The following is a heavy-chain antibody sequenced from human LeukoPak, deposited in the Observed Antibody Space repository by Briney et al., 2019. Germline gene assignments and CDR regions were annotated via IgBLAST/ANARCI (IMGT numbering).Heavy chain of an antibody. CDR1: GFTFSSYN. CDR3: ARVPFYYDSSGLYPTYYYYMDV. D-gene: IGHD3-22*01. J-gene: IGHJ6*03. V-gene: IGHV3-48*04. Sequence: GGSLRLSCAASGFTFSSYNMNWVRQAPGKGLEWLSYITTTSSTIYYADSVKGRFTISRDNAKNSMYLQMNSLRAEDTAVYYCARVPFYYDSSGLYPTYYYYMDVRGTGTTVTVSS. CDR2: ITTTSSTI.